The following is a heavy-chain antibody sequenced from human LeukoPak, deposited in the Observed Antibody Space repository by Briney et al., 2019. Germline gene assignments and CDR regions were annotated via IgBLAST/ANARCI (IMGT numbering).Heavy chain of an antibody. V-gene: IGHV3-66*01. CDR3: AREAGGGASGQ. D-gene: IGHD3-16*01. CDR2: IYSDGTI. Sequence: PGGSLRLSCAASGFTVSSNYMSWVRQVPGKGLEWVSVIYSDGTISYADSVKGRFTISRDNSENTLYLQMNSLRVEDTAVYYCAREAGGGASGQWGQGTLVTVSS. J-gene: IGHJ4*02. CDR1: GFTVSSNY.